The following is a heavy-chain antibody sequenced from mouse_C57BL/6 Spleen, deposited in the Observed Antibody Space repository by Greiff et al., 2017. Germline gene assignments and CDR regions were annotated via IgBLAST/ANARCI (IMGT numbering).Heavy chain of an antibody. D-gene: IGHD1-1*01. J-gene: IGHJ2*01. Sequence: VQLKESVAELVRPGASVKLSCTASGFNIKNTYMHWVKQRPEQGLEWIGRIDPANGNTKYAPKFQGKATITADTSSNTAYLQLSSLTSEDTAIYYWARVPYCYGSSPFDYWGQGTTLTVSS. CDR3: ARVPYCYGSSPFDY. CDR2: IDPANGNT. V-gene: IGHV14-3*01. CDR1: GFNIKNTY.